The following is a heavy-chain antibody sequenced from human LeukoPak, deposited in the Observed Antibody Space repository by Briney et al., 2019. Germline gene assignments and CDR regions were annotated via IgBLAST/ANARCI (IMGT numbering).Heavy chain of an antibody. Sequence: GSSVKVSCKASGGTFSSYAISWVRQAPGRGLEWMGRIIPILGIANYAQKFQGRVTITVDKSTSTAYMELSSLRSEDTAVYYCARGSSSWYLNFDYWGQGTLVTVSS. CDR2: IIPILGIA. J-gene: IGHJ4*02. CDR1: GGTFSSYA. V-gene: IGHV1-69*04. CDR3: ARGSSSWYLNFDY. D-gene: IGHD6-13*01.